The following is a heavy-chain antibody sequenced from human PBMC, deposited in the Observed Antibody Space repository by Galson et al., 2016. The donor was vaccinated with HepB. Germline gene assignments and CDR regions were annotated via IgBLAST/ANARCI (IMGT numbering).Heavy chain of an antibody. D-gene: IGHD3-3*01. CDR1: GFTFSSYA. CDR2: ISGST. V-gene: IGHV3-23*01. J-gene: IGHJ3*02. Sequence: SLRLSCAASGFTFSSYAMSWVRQAPGKGLEWVAVISGSTHYADSVKGRFTISRDNSKNTLYLQMNSLRAEDTAVYYCAKEIVEWHGAFDIWGQGALVSVSS. CDR3: AKEIVEWHGAFDI.